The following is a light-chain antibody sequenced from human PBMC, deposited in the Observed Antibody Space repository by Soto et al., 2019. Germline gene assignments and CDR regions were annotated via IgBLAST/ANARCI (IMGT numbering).Light chain of an antibody. CDR1: SSDVGGYNS. J-gene: IGLJ2*01. V-gene: IGLV2-14*01. Sequence: SALTQPASVSGSPGQSITISCTGTSSDVGGYNSVSWYQQHPGKAPKLMIYEVSDRPSGVSNRFSGSKSGKTASLTISGLQAEDEADYYCSSYTSTTVVFGGGTKLTVL. CDR2: EVS. CDR3: SSYTSTTVV.